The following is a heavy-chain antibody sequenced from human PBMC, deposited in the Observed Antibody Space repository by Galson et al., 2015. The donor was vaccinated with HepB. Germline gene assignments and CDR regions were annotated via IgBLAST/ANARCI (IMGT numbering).Heavy chain of an antibody. Sequence: SVKVSCKDSGYTFSTYSITWVRKAHGQGLEWMGWISGYNHKTNYAQKLQVRVNMTTDTSTSTAYMELRSLRSDDTAVYYCARGALGLGVGGTQNNWFDTWGPGTLVTVSS. D-gene: IGHD2-15*01. CDR1: GYTFSTYS. V-gene: IGHV1-18*01. CDR3: ARGALGLGVGGTQNNWFDT. J-gene: IGHJ5*02. CDR2: ISGYNHKT.